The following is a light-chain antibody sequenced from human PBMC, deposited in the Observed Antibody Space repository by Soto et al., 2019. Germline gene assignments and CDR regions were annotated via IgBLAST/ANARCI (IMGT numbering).Light chain of an antibody. CDR1: QSFSSSS. CDR2: GAS. V-gene: IGKV3-20*01. Sequence: EIVLTQSPGTLSLSPGERATLSCRASQSFSSSSLAWYQQKPGQAPRLLIYGASSRATGIPDRFSGSGSGKDFTLTISRLQPEDFAAYYCQQYDSSPRTFGQGTKVNIK. CDR3: QQYDSSPRT. J-gene: IGKJ1*01.